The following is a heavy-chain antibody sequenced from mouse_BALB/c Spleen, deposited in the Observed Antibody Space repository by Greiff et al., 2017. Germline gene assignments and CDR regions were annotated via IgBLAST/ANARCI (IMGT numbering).Heavy chain of an antibody. V-gene: IGHV1S29*02. J-gene: IGHJ4*01. CDR3: ARKAVVALYAMDY. CDR1: GYTFTDYN. CDR2: IYPYNGGT. D-gene: IGHD1-1*01. Sequence: VQLQQSGPELVKPGASVKISCKASGYTFTDYNMHWVKQSHGKSLEWIGYIYPYNGGTGYNQKFKSKATLTVDNSSSTAYMELRSLTSEDSAVYYCARKAVVALYAMDYWGQGTSVTVSS.